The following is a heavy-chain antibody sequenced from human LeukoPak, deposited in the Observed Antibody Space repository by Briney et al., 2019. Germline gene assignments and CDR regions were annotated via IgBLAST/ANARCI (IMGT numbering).Heavy chain of an antibody. Sequence: PSETLSLTCTVSGGSISSSSYYRGWIRQPPGKGLEWIGSIYYSGSTYYNPSLKSRVTISVDTSKNQFSLKLSSVTAADTAVYYCARQLRADYYDSSGVWYFDLWGRGTLVTVSS. V-gene: IGHV4-39*01. D-gene: IGHD3-22*01. CDR3: ARQLRADYYDSSGVWYFDL. J-gene: IGHJ2*01. CDR1: GGSISSSSYY. CDR2: IYYSGST.